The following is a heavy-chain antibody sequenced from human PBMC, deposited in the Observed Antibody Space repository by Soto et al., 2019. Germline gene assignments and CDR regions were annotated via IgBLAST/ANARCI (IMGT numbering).Heavy chain of an antibody. CDR1: GGSISSYY. CDR3: ARATAMAVYLFEY. D-gene: IGHD5-18*01. J-gene: IGHJ4*02. V-gene: IGHV4-59*01. Sequence: SETLSLTCTVSGGSISSYYWSWIRQPPGKGLEWIGYIYYSGSTNYNPSLESRVTISVDTSKNQFSLKLSSVTAADTAVYYCARATAMAVYLFEYWGQGTLVTVSS. CDR2: IYYSGST.